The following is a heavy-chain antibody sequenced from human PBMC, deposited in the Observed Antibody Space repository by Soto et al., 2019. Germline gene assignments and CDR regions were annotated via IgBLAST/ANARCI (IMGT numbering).Heavy chain of an antibody. CDR3: AHDFWSGYYTGFDY. V-gene: IGHV1-69*06. J-gene: IGHJ4*02. Sequence: RASVKVSCKASGGTFSSYAISWVRQAPGQGLEWMGGIIPIFGTANYAQKFQGRVTITADKSTSTAYMELSSLRSEDTAVYYCAHDFWSGYYTGFDYWGQGTLVTVSS. CDR1: GGTFSSYA. D-gene: IGHD3-3*01. CDR2: IIPIFGTA.